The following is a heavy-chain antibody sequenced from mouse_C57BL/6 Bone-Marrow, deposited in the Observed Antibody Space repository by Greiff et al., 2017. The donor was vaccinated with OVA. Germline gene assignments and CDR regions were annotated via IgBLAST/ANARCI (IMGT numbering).Heavy chain of an antibody. D-gene: IGHD1-1*01. Sequence: VQLVESGAELVRPGASVTLSCKASGYTFTDYEMHWVKQTPVHGLEWIGAIDPETGGTAYNQKFKGKAILTADKSSSTAYMELRSLTSEDSAVYYCTRGDGSSSGLDVWGTGTTVTVSS. CDR1: GYTFTDYE. CDR3: TRGDGSSSGLDV. CDR2: IDPETGGT. V-gene: IGHV1-15*01. J-gene: IGHJ1*03.